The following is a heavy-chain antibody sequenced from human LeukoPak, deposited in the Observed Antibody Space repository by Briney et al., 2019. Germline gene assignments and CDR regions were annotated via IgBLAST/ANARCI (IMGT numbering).Heavy chain of an antibody. D-gene: IGHD2-15*01. CDR1: GFSLSTSGVG. CDR3: AHSWPDCSGGSCYSDAFDI. Sequence: SGPTLVKPTQTLTLTCTFSGFSLSTSGVGVGWIRQPPGKALEWLALIYWNDDKRYSPSLKSRLTITKDTSKNQVVLTMTNMDPVDTATYYCAHSWPDCSGGSCYSDAFDIWGQGTMVTVSS. CDR2: IYWNDDK. V-gene: IGHV2-5*01. J-gene: IGHJ3*02.